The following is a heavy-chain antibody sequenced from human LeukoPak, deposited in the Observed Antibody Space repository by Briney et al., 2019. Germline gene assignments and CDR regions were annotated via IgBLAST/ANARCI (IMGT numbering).Heavy chain of an antibody. CDR2: INPSGDST. Sequence: ASVKVCCKSSGYTFTINHIHWVRQAPGQGLEWMGVINPSGDSTTYAQNFQGRVTMTRDTSTSTVYMELRSLRSEDTAIYYCAKLATSDTGETYWGQGTLVTVSS. J-gene: IGHJ4*02. CDR3: AKLATSDTGETY. CDR1: GYTFTINH. V-gene: IGHV1-46*01. D-gene: IGHD3-16*01.